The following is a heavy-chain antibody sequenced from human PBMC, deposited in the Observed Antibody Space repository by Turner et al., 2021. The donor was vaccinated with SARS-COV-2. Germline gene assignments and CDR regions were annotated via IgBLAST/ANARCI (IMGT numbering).Heavy chain of an antibody. Sequence: QVQLVESGGGVVQPGRSLRLSCPAAGFTFSSYGMHWVRPAPGKGLEWVAVIWYDGSNKYYAGSVKGRFTISRDNSKNTLYLQMNSLRAEDTAVYYCARDGGYSGYAYFDYWGQGTLVTVSS. J-gene: IGHJ4*02. CDR2: IWYDGSNK. V-gene: IGHV3-33*01. CDR1: GFTFSSYG. CDR3: ARDGGYSGYAYFDY. D-gene: IGHD5-12*01.